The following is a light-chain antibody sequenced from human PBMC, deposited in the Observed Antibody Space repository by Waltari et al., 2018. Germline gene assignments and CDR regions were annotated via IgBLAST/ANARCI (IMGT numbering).Light chain of an antibody. CDR3: CSYAGSRTWV. V-gene: IGLV2-23*02. CDR1: SSDIGTFNL. J-gene: IGLJ3*02. Sequence: QSALTQPASVSGSPGQSISISCIGPSSDIGTFNLVSWYLQYPGTAPKLLIYDVSQQPSGVSNRFSGSKSGNTASLTISGLQAEDEAIYYCCSYAGSRTWVFGGGAKLTVL. CDR2: DVS.